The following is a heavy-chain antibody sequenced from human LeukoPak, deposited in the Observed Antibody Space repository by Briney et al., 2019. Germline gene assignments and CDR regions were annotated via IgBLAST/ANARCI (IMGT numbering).Heavy chain of an antibody. D-gene: IGHD3-22*01. J-gene: IGHJ4*02. Sequence: GASVKVSCMASGYTFTSYYMHWVRQAPGQGLEWMGIINPSGGSTSYAQKFQGRVTMTRDTSTSAVYMELSSLRSEDTAVYYCARDLYYYDSSGQQNYFDYWGQGTLVTVSS. CDR1: GYTFTSYY. CDR2: INPSGGST. V-gene: IGHV1-46*01. CDR3: ARDLYYYDSSGQQNYFDY.